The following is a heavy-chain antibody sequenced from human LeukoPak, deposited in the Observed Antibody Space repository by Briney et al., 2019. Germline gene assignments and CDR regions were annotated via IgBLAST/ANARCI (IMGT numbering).Heavy chain of an antibody. CDR2: ISASGANT. CDR3: AKDIEISY. CDR1: GFAFKDPA. V-gene: IGHV3-23*01. Sequence: PGGSLRLSCAASGFAFKDPAMTWVRQAPGKGLEWVSLISASGANTYSTDSVKGRFTLSRDNSENTLYLQMNSLRAGDTAVYYCAKDIEISYWGQGTLVTVSS. J-gene: IGHJ4*02. D-gene: IGHD2-15*01.